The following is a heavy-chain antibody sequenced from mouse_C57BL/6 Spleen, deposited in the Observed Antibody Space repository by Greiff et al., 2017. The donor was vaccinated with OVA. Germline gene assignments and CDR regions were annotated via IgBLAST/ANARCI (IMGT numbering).Heavy chain of an antibody. J-gene: IGHJ4*01. CDR1: GFSFNTYA. CDR3: VRYYSNCGYYAMDY. CDR2: IRSKSNNYAT. D-gene: IGHD2-5*01. Sequence: GGGLVQPKGSLKLSCAASGFSFNTYAMNWVRQAPGKGLEWVARIRSKSNNYATYYADSVKDRFTISRDDSESMLYLQMNNLKAEDTAMYCCVRYYSNCGYYAMDYWGQGTSVTVSS. V-gene: IGHV10-1*01.